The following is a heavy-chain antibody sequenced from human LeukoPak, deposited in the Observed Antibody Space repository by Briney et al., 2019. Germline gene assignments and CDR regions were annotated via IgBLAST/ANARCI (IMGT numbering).Heavy chain of an antibody. Sequence: PGRSLRLSCAASGFTFSSYAMHWVRQAPGKGLEWVAVISYDGSNKYYADSVKGRFTISRDNSKNTLYLQMNSLRAEDTAVYYCAKVLAITMIVVDAFDIWGQGTMVTVSS. CDR3: AKVLAITMIVVDAFDI. V-gene: IGHV3-30-3*01. CDR1: GFTFSSYA. D-gene: IGHD3-22*01. CDR2: ISYDGSNK. J-gene: IGHJ3*02.